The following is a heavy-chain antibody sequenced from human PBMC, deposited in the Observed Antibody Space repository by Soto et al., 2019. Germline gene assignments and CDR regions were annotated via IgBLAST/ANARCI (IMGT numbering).Heavy chain of an antibody. CDR1: GGTFSSYT. CDR3: AREGDIVVVPAAMASGDYYYGMDV. Sequence: QVQLVQSGAEVKKPGSSVKVSCKASGGTFSSYTISWVRQAPGQGLEWMGRIIPILGIANYAQKFQGRVTITADKATSTAYMELSILRSEDTAVYYCAREGDIVVVPAAMASGDYYYGMDVWGQGTTVTVSS. V-gene: IGHV1-69*08. D-gene: IGHD2-2*01. J-gene: IGHJ6*02. CDR2: IIPILGIA.